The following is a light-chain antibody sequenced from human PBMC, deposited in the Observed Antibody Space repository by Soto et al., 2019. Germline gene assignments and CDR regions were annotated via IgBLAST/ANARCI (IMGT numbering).Light chain of an antibody. CDR1: QSVSTY. CDR3: QQRTDWPIT. Sequence: EIVMTQSPATLSVSPGERVTLSCRASQSVSTYLAWYQQKPGQAPRLLIYDVSNRATGIPARFSGSGSGTDFTLTISGLEPEDFAVYYCQQRTDWPITFGQGTRLEIK. V-gene: IGKV3-11*01. CDR2: DVS. J-gene: IGKJ5*01.